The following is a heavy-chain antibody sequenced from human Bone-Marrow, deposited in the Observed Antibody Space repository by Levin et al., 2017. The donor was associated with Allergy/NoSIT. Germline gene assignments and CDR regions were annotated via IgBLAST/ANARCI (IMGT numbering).Heavy chain of an antibody. CDR1: GGSFSGYF. CDR2: IIPGGSP. V-gene: IGHV4-34*12. CDR3: ARGIQVLPPAKGWFVFPTGGYFDY. D-gene: IGHD2-2*01. J-gene: IGHJ4*02. Sequence: SQTLSLTCAVYGGSFSGYFWTWIRQPPGKGLEWIGDIIPGGSPNYNPSLNSRVTISVDTSKSQFSLKLNSVTAADTAVYFCARGIQVLPPAKGWFVFPTGGYFDYWSQGTLVTVSS.